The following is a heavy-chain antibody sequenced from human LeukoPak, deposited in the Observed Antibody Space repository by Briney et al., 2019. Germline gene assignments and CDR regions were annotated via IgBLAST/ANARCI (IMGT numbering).Heavy chain of an antibody. CDR1: GYTFTSHY. V-gene: IGHV1-46*01. CDR3: ATTEAGDS. J-gene: IGHJ4*02. D-gene: IGHD2-21*01. Sequence: ASVKVSCKASGYTFTSHYMHWVRQAPGQGLEWMGIIYPGGGSTSYAQKFQGRVIMTRDTSTSTVYMELNSLKSEDTAVYYCATTEAGDSWGQGTLVTVSS. CDR2: IYPGGGST.